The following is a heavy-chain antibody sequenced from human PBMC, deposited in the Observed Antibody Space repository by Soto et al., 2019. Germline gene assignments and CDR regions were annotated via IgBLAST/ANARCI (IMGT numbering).Heavy chain of an antibody. Sequence: PGGSLRLSWAASGFTFSRCWMHWVRQAPGKGLVWVSRISIDGSRTNYADSVKGRFTISRDNAKNTLYLQMNGLRAEDTAVYYCAKDGQSGFWSGYYLDVWGQGTTVTVS. CDR2: ISIDGSRT. CDR3: AKDGQSGFWSGYYLDV. CDR1: GFTFSRCW. D-gene: IGHD3-3*01. J-gene: IGHJ6*02. V-gene: IGHV3-74*01.